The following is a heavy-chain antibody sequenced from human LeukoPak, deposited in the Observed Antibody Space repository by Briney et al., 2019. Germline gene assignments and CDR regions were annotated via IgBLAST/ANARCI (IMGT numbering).Heavy chain of an antibody. V-gene: IGHV3-7*03. J-gene: IGHJ4*02. CDR3: ARWRLQCFDY. D-gene: IGHD5-24*01. CDR1: GFTLSSYW. Sequence: GGSLRLSCAVSGFTLSSYWMSWVRQAPGKGLEWVANIKQDGSEKYYVDSVKGRFTISRDNSKNTLYLQMNSLRAEDTAVYYCARWRLQCFDYWGQGTLVTVSS. CDR2: IKQDGSEK.